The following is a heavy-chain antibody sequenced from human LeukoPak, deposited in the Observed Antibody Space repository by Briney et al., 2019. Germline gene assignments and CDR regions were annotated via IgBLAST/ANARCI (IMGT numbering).Heavy chain of an antibody. D-gene: IGHD6-13*01. CDR2: IYHSGST. V-gene: IGHV4-30-2*01. J-gene: IGHJ5*02. CDR3: ARGRWGSSWNP. CDR1: GGSISSGGYS. Sequence: TSQTLSLTCAVSGGSISSGGYSWSWIRQPPGKGLEWIGYIYHSGSTYYNPSLKSRVTISVDRSKNQFSLKLSSVTAADTAVYYCARGRWGSSWNPWGQGTLVTVSS.